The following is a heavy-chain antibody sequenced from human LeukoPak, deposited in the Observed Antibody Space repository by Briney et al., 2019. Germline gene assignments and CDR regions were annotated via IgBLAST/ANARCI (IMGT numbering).Heavy chain of an antibody. CDR1: GGSMSSSSYY. CDR2: IYYSGST. J-gene: IGHJ4*02. Sequence: SETLSLTCTVSGGSMSSSSYYWGWIRQPPGKGLEWIGSIYYSGSTYYNPSLKSRVTISVDTSKNQFSLKLSSVTAADTAVYYCARHVPPGIAAAGSLDYWGQGTLVTVSS. D-gene: IGHD6-13*01. CDR3: ARHVPPGIAAAGSLDY. V-gene: IGHV4-39*01.